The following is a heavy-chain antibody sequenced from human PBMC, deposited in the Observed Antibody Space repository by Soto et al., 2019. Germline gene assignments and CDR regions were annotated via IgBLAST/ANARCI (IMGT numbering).Heavy chain of an antibody. CDR1: GFTFSSYA. D-gene: IGHD5-18*01. V-gene: IGHV3-30-3*01. CDR2: ISYDGSNK. J-gene: IGHJ4*02. CDR3: ARAADTAMVPNY. Sequence: GGSLRLSCAASGFTFSSYAMHWVRQAPGKGLEWVAVISYDGSNKYYADSVKGRFTISRDNSKNTLYLQMNSLRAEDTAVYYCARAADTAMVPNYWGQGTLVTVSS.